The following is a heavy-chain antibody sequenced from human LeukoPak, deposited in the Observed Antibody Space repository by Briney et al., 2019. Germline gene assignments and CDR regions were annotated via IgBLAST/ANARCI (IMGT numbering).Heavy chain of an antibody. J-gene: IGHJ6*02. CDR2: ISYDGSNK. CDR1: AFIFSGHW. V-gene: IGHV3-30*03. CDR3: ARDTAGMDV. Sequence: GSLRLSCEGSAFIFSGHWMNWVRQTPGKGLEWVAVISYDGSNKYYADSVKGRFTISRDNSKNSLFLQMNSLRAEDTAVYYCARDTAGMDVWGQGTTVTVSS.